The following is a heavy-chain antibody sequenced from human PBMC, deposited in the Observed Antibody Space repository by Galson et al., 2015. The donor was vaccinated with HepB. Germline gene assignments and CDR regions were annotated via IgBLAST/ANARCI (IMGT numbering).Heavy chain of an antibody. CDR3: AVYDFWSGSYYYYGMDV. J-gene: IGHJ6*02. V-gene: IGHV1-2*06. CDR1: GYTFTGYY. D-gene: IGHD3-3*01. CDR2: INPNSGGT. Sequence: SVKVSCKASGYTFTGYYMHWVRQAPGQGLEWMGRINPNSGGTNYAQKFQGRVTMTRDTSISTAYMELSRLRSDDTAVYYCAVYDFWSGSYYYYGMDVWGQGTTVTVSS.